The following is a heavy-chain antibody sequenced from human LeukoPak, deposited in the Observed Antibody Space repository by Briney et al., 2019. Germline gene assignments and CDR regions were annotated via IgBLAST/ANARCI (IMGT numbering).Heavy chain of an antibody. V-gene: IGHV3-23*01. CDR2: ISGSGGST. J-gene: IGHJ4*02. D-gene: IGHD6-6*01. CDR3: AKADYSIAARPVDY. Sequence: GGSLRLSCAASGFTFSRYAMSWVRQAPGKGLEWVSAISGSGGSTYYADSVKGRFTISRDNSKNTLYLQMNSLRAEDTAVYYCAKADYSIAARPVDYWGQGTLVTVSS. CDR1: GFTFSRYA.